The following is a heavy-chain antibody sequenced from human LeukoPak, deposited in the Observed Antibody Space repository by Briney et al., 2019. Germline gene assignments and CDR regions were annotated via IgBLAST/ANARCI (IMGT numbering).Heavy chain of an antibody. CDR2: VNPNSGNT. V-gene: IGHV1-8*01. CDR1: GYTFTSYD. D-gene: IGHD2-2*02. J-gene: IGHJ6*02. CDR3: AREVPLYCSSTSCYTRTGYYGMDV. Sequence: ASVKVSCKASGYTFTSYDINWVRQATGQGLEWMGWVNPNSGNTGYAQKFQGRVTMTRNTSISTAYMELSSLRSEDTAVYYCAREVPLYCSSTSCYTRTGYYGMDVWGQGTTVTVSS.